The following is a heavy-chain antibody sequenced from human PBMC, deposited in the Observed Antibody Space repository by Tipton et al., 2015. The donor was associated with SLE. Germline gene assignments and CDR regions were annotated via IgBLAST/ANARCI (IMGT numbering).Heavy chain of an antibody. CDR3: ARGFFHDYWSAEQGRKSFYFDN. CDR2: IYYSGNT. Sequence: TLSLTCTVSGGSISSGGYYWTWIRQLPGKGLEWIGYIYYSGNTYYNPSLGSRLTISVDKSKNQFSLKLSSVTAADTAMYFCARGFFHDYWSAEQGRKSFYFDNWGQGALVTVSS. D-gene: IGHD3-3*01. J-gene: IGHJ4*02. CDR1: GGSISSGGYY. V-gene: IGHV4-31*03.